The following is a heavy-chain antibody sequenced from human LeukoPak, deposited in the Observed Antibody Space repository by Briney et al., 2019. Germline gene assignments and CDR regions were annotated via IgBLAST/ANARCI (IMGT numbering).Heavy chain of an antibody. Sequence: SETLSLTCTVSGGSISSNNYYWNWIRQPAGKGLEWIGRIYTSGSTSGSTNYNPSLKSRVTISVDTSKNQFSLKLSSVTAADTAVYYCARVLPAVRWLGSFEDYWGQGTLVTVSS. CDR2: IYTSGSTSGST. CDR3: ARVLPAVRWLGSFEDY. CDR1: GGSISSNNYY. D-gene: IGHD5-12*01. V-gene: IGHV4-61*02. J-gene: IGHJ4*02.